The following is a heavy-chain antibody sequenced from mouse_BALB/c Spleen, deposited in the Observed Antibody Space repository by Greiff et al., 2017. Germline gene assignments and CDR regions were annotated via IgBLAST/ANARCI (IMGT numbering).Heavy chain of an antibody. CDR1: GFTFSSYA. CDR2: ISSGGST. V-gene: IGHV5-6-5*01. CDR3: ARGTPYDDDGEGFAW. Sequence: EVNVVESGGGLVKPGGSLKLSCAASGFTFSSYAMSWVRQTPEKRLEWVASISSGGSTYYPDSVKGRFTISRDNARNILYLQMSSLRSEDTAMYYCARGTPYDDDGEGFAWWGQGTLVTVSA. J-gene: IGHJ3*01. D-gene: IGHD2-4*01.